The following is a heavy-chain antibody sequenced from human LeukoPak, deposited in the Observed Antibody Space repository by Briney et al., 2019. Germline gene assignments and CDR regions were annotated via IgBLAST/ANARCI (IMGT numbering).Heavy chain of an antibody. Sequence: ASVKVSCKASGYTFTTYGITWVRQAPGQGLEWMGWISGYNGNTYYAQKLQGRVTMTTDTSTSTAYMGLRSLRSDDTGVYYCARDLETSSGWFNGLVGFWGQGTLVTVSS. J-gene: IGHJ4*02. D-gene: IGHD6-19*01. CDR2: ISGYNGNT. CDR3: ARDLETSSGWFNGLVGF. CDR1: GYTFTTYG. V-gene: IGHV1-18*01.